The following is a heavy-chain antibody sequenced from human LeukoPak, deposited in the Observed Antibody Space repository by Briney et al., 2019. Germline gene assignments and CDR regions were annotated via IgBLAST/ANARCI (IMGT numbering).Heavy chain of an antibody. CDR1: GFTSSNAW. V-gene: IGHV3-15*01. D-gene: IGHD3-16*02. CDR3: HVWGTYRYQDY. J-gene: IGHJ4*02. CDR2: IKSKTEGGTT. Sequence: PGGSLRLSCAASGFTSSNAWMSWVRQAPGEGLEWVGRIKSKTEGGTTDYAAPVKGRFTISSDDSKNTLDLQMNSLITEDTAVYYCHVWGTYRYQDYWGQGTLVTVSS.